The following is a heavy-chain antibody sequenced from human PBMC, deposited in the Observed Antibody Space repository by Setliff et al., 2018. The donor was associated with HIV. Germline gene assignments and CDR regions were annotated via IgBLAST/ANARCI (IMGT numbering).Heavy chain of an antibody. V-gene: IGHV4-61*02. CDR3: ECYNSDDGYFDN. CDR1: GGSISSGSYY. J-gene: IGHJ4*02. Sequence: SETLSLTCTVSGGSISSGSYYWSWIRQPAGKGLEWIGRVYSSGGTNYNPSLKSRATITVDTSKDQFSLKLSSVTAADTAVYYCECYNSDDGYFDNWGQGALVTVSS. D-gene: IGHD2-8*01. CDR2: VYSSGGT.